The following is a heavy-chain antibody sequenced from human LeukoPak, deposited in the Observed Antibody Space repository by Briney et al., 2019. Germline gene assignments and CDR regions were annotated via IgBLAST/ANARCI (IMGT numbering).Heavy chain of an antibody. Sequence: SETLSLTCTVSGGSISSHYWSWIRQPPGKGLEWIGYIYYSGSTNYNPSLKSRVTISVDTSKNQFSLKLSSVTAADTAVYYCARVDYYASGTYINLFDPWGQGTQVTVSS. CDR1: GGSISSHY. J-gene: IGHJ5*02. CDR3: ARVDYYASGTYINLFDP. V-gene: IGHV4-59*11. D-gene: IGHD3-10*01. CDR2: IYYSGST.